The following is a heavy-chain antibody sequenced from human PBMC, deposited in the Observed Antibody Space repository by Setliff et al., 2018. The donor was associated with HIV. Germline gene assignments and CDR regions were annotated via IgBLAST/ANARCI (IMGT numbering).Heavy chain of an antibody. V-gene: IGHV4-59*01. Sequence: KPSETLSLTCTVSGGSISGYYWSWIRQPPGKGLEWIGTIFYTGNTNYNPSLKSRVTLSGGMSENQLFLRLTSVTAADTAVYYCVRGFCSSTTCYEDYYYMDVWGKGSTVTVSS. CDR2: IFYTGNT. CDR3: VRGFCSSTTCYEDYYYMDV. D-gene: IGHD2-2*01. J-gene: IGHJ6*03. CDR1: GGSISGYY.